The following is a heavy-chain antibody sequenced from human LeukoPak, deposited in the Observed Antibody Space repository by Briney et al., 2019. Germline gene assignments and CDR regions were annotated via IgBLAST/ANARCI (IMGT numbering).Heavy chain of an antibody. CDR1: GFTFSTYS. CDR3: ARSAPTVRGVIESIYMDV. D-gene: IGHD3-10*01. Sequence: GGSLRLSCAASGFTFSTYSMNWVRQAPGKGLEWVSYISVTTRTIHYADSVKGQFTISRDNAKNSLYLQMNSLRAEDTAVYYCARSAPTVRGVIESIYMDVWGKGTTVTVSS. V-gene: IGHV3-48*01. J-gene: IGHJ6*03. CDR2: ISVTTRTI.